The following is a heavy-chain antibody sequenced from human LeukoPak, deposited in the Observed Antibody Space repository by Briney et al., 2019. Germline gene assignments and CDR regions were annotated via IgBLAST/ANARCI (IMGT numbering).Heavy chain of an antibody. D-gene: IGHD2-15*01. CDR1: GYTFTSYA. CDR3: ARDLDCSGGSCYGNFDY. Sequence: ASVKVSCKASGYTFTSYAMNWVRQAPGQGLEWMGWINTNTGNPTYAQGFTGRFVFSLDTSVSTAYLQIGSLKAEDTAVYYCARDLDCSGGSCYGNFDYWGQGTLVTVSS. J-gene: IGHJ4*02. V-gene: IGHV7-4-1*01. CDR2: INTNTGNP.